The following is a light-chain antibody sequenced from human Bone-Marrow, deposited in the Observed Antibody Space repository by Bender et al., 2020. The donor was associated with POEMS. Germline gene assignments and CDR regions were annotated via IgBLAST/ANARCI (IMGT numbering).Light chain of an antibody. CDR2: EVS. Sequence: QSALTQPASVSGSPGQSITISCTGTSSDVGSYNLVSWYQQHPGKAPKLMIYEVSKRPSGVSNRFSGSKSGNAASLTISGLQAEDEADYYCSSYTRSNTVVFGGGTKVTVL. CDR1: SSDVGSYNL. J-gene: IGLJ3*02. V-gene: IGLV2-14*02. CDR3: SSYTRSNTVV.